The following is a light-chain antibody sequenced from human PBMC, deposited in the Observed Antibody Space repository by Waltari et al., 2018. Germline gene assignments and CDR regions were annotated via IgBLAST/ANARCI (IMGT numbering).Light chain of an antibody. CDR3: YSSDNSRTLWV. CDR2: EDN. V-gene: IGLV3-10*01. Sequence: SYEMTQSPSVSVSPGQTARIPCSGDALPKNFVYWYQQSSGQAPVLVIYEDNKRPSGIPERFSGSSSGTMATLTISGAQVEDEADYYCYSSDNSRTLWVFGGGTRVTVL. CDR1: ALPKNF. J-gene: IGLJ3*02.